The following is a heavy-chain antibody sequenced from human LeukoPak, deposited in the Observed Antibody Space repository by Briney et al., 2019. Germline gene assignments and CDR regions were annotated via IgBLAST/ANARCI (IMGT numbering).Heavy chain of an antibody. CDR1: GYTFTGYY. D-gene: IGHD1-26*01. CDR2: INTNTGNP. V-gene: IGHV7-4-1*02. CDR3: AREAILIRGSYFEAWFDP. Sequence: ASVKVSCKASGYTFTGYYMHWVRQAPGQGLEWMGWINTNTGNPTYAQGFTGRFVFSLDTSVSTAYLQISSLKAEDTAVYYCAREAILIRGSYFEAWFDPWGQGTLVTVSS. J-gene: IGHJ5*02.